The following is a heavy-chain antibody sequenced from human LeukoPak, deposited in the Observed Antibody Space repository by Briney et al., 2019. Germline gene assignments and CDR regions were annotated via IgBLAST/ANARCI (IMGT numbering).Heavy chain of an antibody. Sequence: SVKVSCKASGFTFTNSAMQWVRQARGQRLEWIGWIVVGSGNTNYAQKFQERVTITRDMSKTTVYTELSSLRSEDTAVYYCAADLLYSNSTSPFDYWGQGTLVTVSS. CDR3: AADLLYSNSTSPFDY. V-gene: IGHV1-58*02. CDR1: GFTFTNSA. D-gene: IGHD4-11*01. J-gene: IGHJ4*02. CDR2: IVVGSGNT.